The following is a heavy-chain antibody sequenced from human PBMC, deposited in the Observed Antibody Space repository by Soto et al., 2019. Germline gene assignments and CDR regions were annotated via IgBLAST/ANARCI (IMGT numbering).Heavy chain of an antibody. J-gene: IGHJ6*02. CDR2: ISYDGSNK. Sequence: QVQLVESGGGVVQPGRSLRLSCAASGFTFSSYAMHWVRQAPGKGLEWVAVISYDGSNKYYADSVKGRFTISRDNSQNTLDLQMNRLRAEDTAVYYFARDRYYGDYVHSGYHYYGMEVWGQGNTVTVSS. V-gene: IGHV3-30-3*01. CDR1: GFTFSSYA. CDR3: ARDRYYGDYVHSGYHYYGMEV. D-gene: IGHD4-17*01.